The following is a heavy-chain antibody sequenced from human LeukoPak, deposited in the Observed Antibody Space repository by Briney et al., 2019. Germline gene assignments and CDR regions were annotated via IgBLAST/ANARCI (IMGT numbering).Heavy chain of an antibody. CDR3: ARNYYDTSGYYYPALFDY. CDR2: IYFSGTT. V-gene: IGHV4-39*01. D-gene: IGHD3-22*01. J-gene: IGHJ4*02. CDR1: GGSISGDDYY. Sequence: SETLSLTCTVSGGSISGDDYYWGWIRQPPGKGLEWIGSIYFSGTTYYNASLKSRVTISVDTSNNQFSLKLSSVTAADTAVYYCARNYYDTSGYYYPALFDYWGQGTLVTVSS.